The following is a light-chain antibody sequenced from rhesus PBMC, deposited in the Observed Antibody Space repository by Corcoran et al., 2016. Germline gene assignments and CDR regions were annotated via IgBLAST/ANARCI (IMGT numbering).Light chain of an antibody. CDR1: QSVTNF. CDR3: QETYNLWT. Sequence: IVMTQSPATLSLSPGETATISSRTSQSVTNFLAWYQQRPGQAPSLLIYLSSSRATGLPDRFIGSGSGTDFSLTISSLEPEGFAVYDCQETYNLWTFGIGTKVEIK. J-gene: IGKJ1*01. V-gene: IGKV3-31*02. CDR2: LSS.